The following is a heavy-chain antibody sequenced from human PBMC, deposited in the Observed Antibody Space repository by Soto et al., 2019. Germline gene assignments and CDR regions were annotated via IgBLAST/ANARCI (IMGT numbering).Heavy chain of an antibody. CDR3: TRKSDCGDY. CDR2: ISSSSSTT. Sequence: GGSLRLSCAASGFMFGTYSMNWVRQAPGKGLEWVSYISSSSSTTYYADSVKGRFTISRDNAKNSLYLQMNSLRDEDTAVYYCTRKSDCGDYWGQGTLVTVSS. CDR1: GFMFGTYS. D-gene: IGHD2-21*02. J-gene: IGHJ4*02. V-gene: IGHV3-48*02.